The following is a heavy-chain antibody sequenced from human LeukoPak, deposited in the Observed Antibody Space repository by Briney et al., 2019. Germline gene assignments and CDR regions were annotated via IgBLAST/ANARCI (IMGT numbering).Heavy chain of an antibody. CDR1: AFTFSSYA. D-gene: IGHD2-8*01. V-gene: IGHV3-23*01. J-gene: IGHJ4*02. CDR2: ISGSGGST. Sequence: VGSLRLSCAASAFTFSSYAMSWVRQAPGKGLEWVSAISGSGGSTYYADSVKGRFTISRDNSKNTLYLQMNSLRAEGTAVYYCAKCTLAVCYYFDYWGQGTLVTVSS. CDR3: AKCTLAVCYYFDY.